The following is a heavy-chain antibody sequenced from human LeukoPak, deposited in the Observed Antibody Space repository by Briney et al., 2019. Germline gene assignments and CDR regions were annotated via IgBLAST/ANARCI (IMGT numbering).Heavy chain of an antibody. V-gene: IGHV1-18*01. CDR3: ARDSRGYFWSGPRFDY. D-gene: IGHD3-3*01. J-gene: IGHJ4*02. CDR1: GYTFTSYG. Sequence: GASVKVSCKASGYTFTSYGISWVRQAPGQGLEWMGWISAYNGNTNYAQKLQGRVTTTTDTSTSTAYMELRSLRSDDTAVYYCARDSRGYFWSGPRFDYWGQGTLVTVSS. CDR2: ISAYNGNT.